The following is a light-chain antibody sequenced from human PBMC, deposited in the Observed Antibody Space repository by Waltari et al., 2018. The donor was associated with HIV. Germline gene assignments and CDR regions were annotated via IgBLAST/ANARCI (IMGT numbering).Light chain of an antibody. Sequence: QSVLTQPPSASGTPGQRVTISCSGSRSNIGKNFIYWYQQFPGTAPKLLIYRNDQLPSVVPDRFSGAKSGASASLAISGLRSEDEADYYCATWDDSLSGWVFGGGTKLTVL. V-gene: IGLV1-47*01. CDR3: ATWDDSLSGWV. CDR2: RND. J-gene: IGLJ3*02. CDR1: RSNIGKNF.